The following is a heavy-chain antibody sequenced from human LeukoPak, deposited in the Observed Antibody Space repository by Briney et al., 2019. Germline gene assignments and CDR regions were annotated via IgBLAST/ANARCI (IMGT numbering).Heavy chain of an antibody. CDR1: GGTVITYG. V-gene: IGHV1-2*06. Sequence: ASVKVSCKASGGTVITYGISWVRQAPGQGLEWMGRINPNSGGTNYAQKFQGRVTMTRDTSISTAYMELSRLRSDDTAVYYCARGDSGSIRWGQGTLVTVSS. D-gene: IGHD1-26*01. CDR2: INPNSGGT. J-gene: IGHJ4*02. CDR3: ARGDSGSIR.